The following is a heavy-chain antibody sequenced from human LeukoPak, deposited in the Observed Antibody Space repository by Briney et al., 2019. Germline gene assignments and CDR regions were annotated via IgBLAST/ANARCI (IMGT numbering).Heavy chain of an antibody. CDR1: GDSISSGTYY. Sequence: SQTLSLTCTVPGDSISSGTYYWSWIRQPAGKGLEWIGHIYSSGSTNYNPSLQSRVTISVDTSKNQFSLKLSSVTAADTAVYYCAREAYYDFWSGYFFDYWGQGTLVTVSS. D-gene: IGHD3-3*01. CDR3: AREAYYDFWSGYFFDY. CDR2: IYSSGST. J-gene: IGHJ4*02. V-gene: IGHV4-61*09.